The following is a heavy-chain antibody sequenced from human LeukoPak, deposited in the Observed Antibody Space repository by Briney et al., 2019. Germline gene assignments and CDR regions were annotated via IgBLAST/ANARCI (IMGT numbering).Heavy chain of an antibody. Sequence: GGSLRLSCVASAFTFNNYWMHWVRQAPGKGLEWVANIKQDGSEKYYVDSVKGRFTISRDNAKNSLYLQMNSLRAEDTAVYYCARVGSQTKYYDFWSGQPYYFDYWGQGTLVTVSS. D-gene: IGHD3-3*01. CDR1: AFTFNNYW. J-gene: IGHJ4*02. V-gene: IGHV3-7*01. CDR2: IKQDGSEK. CDR3: ARVGSQTKYYDFWSGQPYYFDY.